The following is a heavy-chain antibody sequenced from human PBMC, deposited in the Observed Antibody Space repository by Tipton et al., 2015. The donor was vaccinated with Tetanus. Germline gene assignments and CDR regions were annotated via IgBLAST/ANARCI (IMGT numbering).Heavy chain of an antibody. Sequence: SLRLSCAGSGFTFSNYWMHWVRQAPEKGLVWVSRISDDGSSTSYADSVKGRFTISRDNAKNTLYLQMNSLRAEDTAVYYCARDRGLTTGGGIGMDVWGQGTTVTVSS. CDR2: ISDDGSST. J-gene: IGHJ6*02. D-gene: IGHD4-17*01. CDR1: GFTFSNYW. V-gene: IGHV3-74*01. CDR3: ARDRGLTTGGGIGMDV.